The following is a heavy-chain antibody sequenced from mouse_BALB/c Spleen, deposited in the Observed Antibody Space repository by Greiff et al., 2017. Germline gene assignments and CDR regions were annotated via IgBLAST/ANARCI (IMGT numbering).Heavy chain of an antibody. CDR2: ISSGSSTI. D-gene: IGHD1-1*01. CDR3: AGRGGLRSRYFEV. J-gene: IGHJ1*01. CDR1: GFTFSSFG. Sequence: DVMLVVSGGGLVQPGGSRKLSCAASGFTFSSFGMHWVRQAPENGLEWVAYISSGSSTIYYADTVKGRFTISRDNPKNTLFMQMTSLRSEDTAMYYCAGRGGLRSRYFEVWGAGTTVTVSS. V-gene: IGHV5-17*02.